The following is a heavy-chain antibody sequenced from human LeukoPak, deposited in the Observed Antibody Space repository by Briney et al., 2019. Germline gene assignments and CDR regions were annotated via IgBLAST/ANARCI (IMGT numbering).Heavy chain of an antibody. Sequence: SETLSLTCTVSGGSISSGSYYWSWIRQPAGKGLEWIGRIYTSGSTNYNPSLKSRVTISVDTSKNQFSLKLSSVTAADTAVYYCARDIMDVWGKGTMVTVSS. V-gene: IGHV4-61*02. J-gene: IGHJ6*04. CDR3: ARDIMDV. CDR2: IYTSGST. CDR1: GGSISSGSYY.